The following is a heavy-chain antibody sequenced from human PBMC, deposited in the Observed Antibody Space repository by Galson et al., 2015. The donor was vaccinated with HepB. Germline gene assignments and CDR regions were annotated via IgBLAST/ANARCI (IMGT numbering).Heavy chain of an antibody. V-gene: IGHV4-39*01. CDR2: IYYSGST. J-gene: IGHJ4*02. D-gene: IGHD6-19*01. CDR1: GGSISSSSYY. Sequence: SETLSLTCTVSGGSISSSSYYWGWIRQPPGKGLEWIGSIYYSGSTYYNPSLKSRVTISVDTSKNQFSLKLSSVTAADTAVYYCASQIAVAGRVGSEFDYWGQGTLVTVSS. CDR3: ASQIAVAGRVGSEFDY.